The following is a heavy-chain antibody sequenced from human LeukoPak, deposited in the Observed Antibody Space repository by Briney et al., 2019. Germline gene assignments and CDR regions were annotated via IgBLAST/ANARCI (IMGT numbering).Heavy chain of an antibody. J-gene: IGHJ6*02. CDR1: FSSVA. CDR2: ISGSGGST. V-gene: IGHV3-23*01. D-gene: IGHD1-26*01. Sequence: FSSVAMAGGRLVTGKGLEWVSAISGSGGSTYYADSVKGRFTISRDNSKNTLFLQMNSLRAEDTAVYFCAKAKWDISYYGMDVWGQGTTVTVSS. CDR3: AKAKWDISYYGMDV.